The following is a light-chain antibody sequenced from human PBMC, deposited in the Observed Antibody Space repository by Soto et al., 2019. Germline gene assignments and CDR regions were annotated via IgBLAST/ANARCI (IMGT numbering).Light chain of an antibody. J-gene: IGKJ1*01. CDR3: QQYNNWPPS. CDR2: GAS. Sequence: EIVMTQSPATLSVSPGDRATLSCRASQSVSSNLAWYQQKPGQAPRLLIYGASTRATGIPAWFSGSGSGTEFTLTISSLQSEDFAVYYCQQYNNWPPSFGQGTRVEIK. V-gene: IGKV3-15*01. CDR1: QSVSSN.